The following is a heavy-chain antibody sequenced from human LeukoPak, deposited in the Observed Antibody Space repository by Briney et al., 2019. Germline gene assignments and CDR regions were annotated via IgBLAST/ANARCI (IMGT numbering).Heavy chain of an antibody. V-gene: IGHV5-10-1*01. CDR1: GYRFTSYW. J-gene: IGHJ6*02. CDR2: IDPSDSYA. CDR3: ARHQLGYSSSSPYYYYGMDV. D-gene: IGHD6-13*01. Sequence: GESLKISCKGSGYRFTSYWIYWVRQMPGKGLEWMGRIDPSDSYANYSPSFQGHVTISADKPISTAYLQWSSLKASDTAMYYCARHQLGYSSSSPYYYYGMDVWGQGTTVTVSS.